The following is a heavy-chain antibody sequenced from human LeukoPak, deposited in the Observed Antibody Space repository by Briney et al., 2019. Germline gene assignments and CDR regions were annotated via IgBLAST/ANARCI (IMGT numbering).Heavy chain of an antibody. CDR2: IGGGGENT. V-gene: IGHV3-23*01. CDR3: AKVLSGSQDY. J-gene: IGHJ4*02. Sequence: PGGSLRLSCAASGFTVSSNYMSWVRQAPGKGLEWVSTIGGGGENTYYADSAKGRFTNSRDNSKNTVYLQMNSLRAEDTAVYYCAKVLSGSQDYWGQGTLVTVFS. D-gene: IGHD1-26*01. CDR1: GFTVSSNY.